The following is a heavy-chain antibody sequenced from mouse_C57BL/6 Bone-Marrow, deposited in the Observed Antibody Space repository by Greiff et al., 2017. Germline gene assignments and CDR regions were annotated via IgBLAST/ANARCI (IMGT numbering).Heavy chain of an antibody. CDR3: ASPLITTVVAGGRDY. J-gene: IGHJ4*01. D-gene: IGHD1-1*01. CDR2: IYPGSGST. V-gene: IGHV1-55*01. Sequence: QVQLQQPGAELVKPGASVKMSCKASGYTFTSYWITWVKQRPGQGLEWIGDIYPGSGSTNYNEKFKSKATLTVDTSSSTAYMQLSSLTSEDSAVYYCASPLITTVVAGGRDYWGQGTSVTVSS. CDR1: GYTFTSYW.